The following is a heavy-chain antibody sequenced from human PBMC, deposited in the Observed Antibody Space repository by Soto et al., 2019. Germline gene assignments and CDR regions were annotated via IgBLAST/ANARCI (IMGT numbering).Heavy chain of an antibody. V-gene: IGHV4-34*01. CDR3: ARGGGGGKYDCSGFFLK. J-gene: IGHJ4*02. CDR1: GGSFSGYY. CDR2: INHSGST. D-gene: IGHD3-22*01. Sequence: SSETLSLTCAVYGGSFSGYYWTWIRQPPGTGLEWIGEINHSGSTNYNPSLKSRVTISVDTSKNQFSLKLTSVTAADTAVYYCARGGGGGKYDCSGFFLKWGQGTPVTVSS.